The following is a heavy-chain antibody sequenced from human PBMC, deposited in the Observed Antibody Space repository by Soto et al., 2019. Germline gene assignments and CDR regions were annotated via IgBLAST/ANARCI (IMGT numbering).Heavy chain of an antibody. D-gene: IGHD6-13*01. V-gene: IGHV4-39*01. J-gene: IGHJ4*02. CDR1: GGYISSSSYY. CDR2: IYYSGST. Sequence: PSETQPLTCTVSGGYISSSSYYWGWIRQPPGKGLEWIGSIYYSGSTYYNPSLKSRVTISVDTSKNQFSLKLSSVTAADTAVYYCARQPLGGGSSWYEFDYWGQGTLVTVSS. CDR3: ARQPLGGGSSWYEFDY.